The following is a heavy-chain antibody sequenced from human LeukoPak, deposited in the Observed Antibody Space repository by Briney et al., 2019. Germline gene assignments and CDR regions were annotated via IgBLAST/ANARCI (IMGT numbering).Heavy chain of an antibody. CDR3: ARGVLAGTTFLFDY. J-gene: IGHJ4*02. CDR1: GGSISSGGYY. D-gene: IGHD1-1*01. CDR2: IYHSGST. Sequence: PSETLSLTCTVSGGSISSGGYYWSWIRQPPGKGLEWIGYIYHSGSTYYNPSLKSRVTISVDRSKNQFSLKLSSVTAADTAVYYCARGVLAGTTFLFDYWGQGTLVTVSS. V-gene: IGHV4-30-2*01.